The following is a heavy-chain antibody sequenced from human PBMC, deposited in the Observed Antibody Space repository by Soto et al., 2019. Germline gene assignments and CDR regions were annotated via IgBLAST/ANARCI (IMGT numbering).Heavy chain of an antibody. CDR2: INHSGST. D-gene: IGHD3-10*01. V-gene: IGHV4-34*01. CDR1: DGSLRGYY. Sequence: SETLSLTCALHDGSLRGYYWSCIRQPAGKGLEWIGEINHSGSTNYNPSLKSRVTISVDTSKNQFSLKLSSVTAADTAVYYCARVSGIYYYGMDVWGQGTTVT. J-gene: IGHJ6*02. CDR3: ARVSGIYYYGMDV.